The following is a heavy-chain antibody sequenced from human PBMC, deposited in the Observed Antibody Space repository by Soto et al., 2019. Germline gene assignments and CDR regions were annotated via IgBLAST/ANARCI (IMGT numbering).Heavy chain of an antibody. D-gene: IGHD1-26*01. CDR2: IHSIGST. J-gene: IGHJ4*02. CDR1: GGSISSYY. CDR3: AAFARSYSYFDY. V-gene: IGHV4-59*01. Sequence: SETLSLTCTVSGGSISSYYWGWIRQPPGKGLEWMGHIHSIGSTKYNPSLKSRVTTTVDSSKNQISLKLSSVTAADTAVYYCAAFARSYSYFDYWGQGTLVTVS.